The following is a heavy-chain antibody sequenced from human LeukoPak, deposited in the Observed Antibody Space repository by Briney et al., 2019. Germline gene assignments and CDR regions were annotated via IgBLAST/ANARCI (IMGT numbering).Heavy chain of an antibody. V-gene: IGHV4-39*07. CDR2: ISYSGST. D-gene: IGHD2/OR15-2a*01. CDR3: ARDNMSHWFDP. CDR1: GGSISSSSFY. J-gene: IGHJ5*02. Sequence: SETLSLTCSVSGGSISSSSFYWGWIRQPPGKGLEWIGSISYSGSTYYNPSLKSRVTISVDTSKNQFSLKLTSVTAADTAVYYCARDNMSHWFDPWGQGTLVTVSS.